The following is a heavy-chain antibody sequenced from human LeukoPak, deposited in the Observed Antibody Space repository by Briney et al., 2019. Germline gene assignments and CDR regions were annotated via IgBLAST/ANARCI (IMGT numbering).Heavy chain of an antibody. CDR1: GYTFTSYG. CDR3: ARQMAVTPFDFRPTEGYYFDY. Sequence: ASVKVSCKASGYTFTSYGISWVRQAPGQGLEWMGWISAYNGNTNYAQKLQSRVTMTTDTSTSTAYMELRSLRSDDTAVYYCARQMAVTPFDFRPTEGYYFDYWGQGTLVTVSS. CDR2: ISAYNGNT. J-gene: IGHJ4*02. V-gene: IGHV1-18*01. D-gene: IGHD4-23*01.